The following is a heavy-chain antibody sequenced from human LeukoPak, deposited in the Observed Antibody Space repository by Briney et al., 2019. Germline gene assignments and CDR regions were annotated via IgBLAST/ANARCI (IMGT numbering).Heavy chain of an antibody. J-gene: IGHJ3*02. V-gene: IGHV1-8*01. CDR1: GYTFTNHD. CDR2: MHSNSGNT. Sequence: ASVKVSCKASGYTFTNHDINWVRQASGQGLEWMGWMHSNSGNTGYAQKFQGRVSMTTNPSISTAYMELSSLRSEDTAIYYCARAVRDYYDSSGYYDAFDIWGQGTMVTVSS. CDR3: ARAVRDYYDSSGYYDAFDI. D-gene: IGHD3-22*01.